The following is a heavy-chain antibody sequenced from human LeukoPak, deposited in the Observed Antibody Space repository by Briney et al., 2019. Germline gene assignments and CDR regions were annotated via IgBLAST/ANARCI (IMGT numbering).Heavy chain of an antibody. CDR2: LYHTGST. CDR3: ARMPLRGYSGYDRVNYYYYYMDV. CDR1: GDSISSGGYS. J-gene: IGHJ6*03. D-gene: IGHD5-12*01. Sequence: SETLSLTCAVSGDSISSGGYSWNWIRQPPGKGLEWIGSLYHTGSTYYNPSLKSRVTISLDMAKSQFSLKLNSVTAADTAVYYCARMPLRGYSGYDRVNYYYYYMDVWGKGTAVTVSS. V-gene: IGHV4-30-2*03.